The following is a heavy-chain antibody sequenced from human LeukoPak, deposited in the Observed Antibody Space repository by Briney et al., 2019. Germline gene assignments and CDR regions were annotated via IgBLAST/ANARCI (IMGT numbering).Heavy chain of an antibody. Sequence: QSGGSLRLSCEASGFTFGSYAMYWVRQGPGKGLEWVAGIFGSGGSPHYADSVKGRFTISRDNSQNMVYLHINSLRAEDTAVYYCGKTTVGYSSGQKPAWPVDYWGQGTLVTVSS. CDR1: GFTFGSYA. D-gene: IGHD5-18*01. J-gene: IGHJ4*02. V-gene: IGHV3-23*01. CDR2: IFGSGGSP. CDR3: GKTTVGYSSGQKPAWPVDY.